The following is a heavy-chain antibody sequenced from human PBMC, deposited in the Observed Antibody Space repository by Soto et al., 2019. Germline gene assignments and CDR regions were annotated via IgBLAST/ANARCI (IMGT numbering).Heavy chain of an antibody. V-gene: IGHV1-69*13. J-gene: IGHJ6*02. Sequence: SVKVSCKASGGTFSSYAISWVRQAPGQGLEWMGGIIPIFGTANYAQKFQGRVTITADESTSTAYMELSSLRSEDTAVYYCAVRIAAAGHYCYYYGMDVWGQGTTVTVSS. CDR1: GGTFSSYA. D-gene: IGHD6-13*01. CDR3: AVRIAAAGHYCYYYGMDV. CDR2: IIPIFGTA.